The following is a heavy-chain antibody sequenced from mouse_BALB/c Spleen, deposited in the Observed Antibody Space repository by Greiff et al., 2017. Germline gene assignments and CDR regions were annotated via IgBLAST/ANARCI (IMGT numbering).Heavy chain of an antibody. V-gene: IGHV1-7*01. CDR1: GYTFTSYW. CDR3: ATQRYFDV. Sequence: QVQLKQSGAELAKPGASVKMSCKASGYTFTSYWMHWVKQRPGQGLEWIGYINPSTGYTEYNQKFKDKATLTADKSSSTAYMQLSSLTSEDSAVYYCATQRYFDVWGAGTTVTVSS. CDR2: INPSTGYT. J-gene: IGHJ1*01.